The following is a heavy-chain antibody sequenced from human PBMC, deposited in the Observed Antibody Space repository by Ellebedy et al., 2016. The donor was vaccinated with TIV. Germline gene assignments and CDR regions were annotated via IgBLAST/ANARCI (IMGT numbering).Heavy chain of an antibody. D-gene: IGHD2-21*02. V-gene: IGHV3-23*01. CDR2: ISSGGIT. CDR1: GFTFSSYA. J-gene: IGHJ4*01. Sequence: PGGSLRLSCAASGFTFSSYAMNWIRQAPGKGLEWVSGISSGGITYYADSVRGRFTISRDNSKNTLYLQMNSLRAEDTAVYYCPKGQRVVTAPFDYWGHGTLVTVSS. CDR3: PKGQRVVTAPFDY.